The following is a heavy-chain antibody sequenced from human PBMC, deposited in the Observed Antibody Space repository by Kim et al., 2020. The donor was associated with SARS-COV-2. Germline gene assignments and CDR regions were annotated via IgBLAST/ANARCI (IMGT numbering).Heavy chain of an antibody. Sequence: GGSLRLSCVASGFTFNDYAMSWVRQAPGKGLEWVSGITSGGGITYFADSVKGRFTISRDDSKNTLYLQMNSLRAEDTAVYYCVKDLARTVEASTGLDYWGQGTLVTVSS. CDR1: GFTFNDYA. CDR3: VKDLARTVEASTGLDY. CDR2: ITSGGGIT. D-gene: IGHD2-15*01. J-gene: IGHJ4*02. V-gene: IGHV3-23*01.